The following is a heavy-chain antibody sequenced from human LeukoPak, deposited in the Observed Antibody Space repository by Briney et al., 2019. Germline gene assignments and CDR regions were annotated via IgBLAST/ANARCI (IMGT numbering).Heavy chain of an antibody. D-gene: IGHD5-18*01. CDR2: IYPGDSDT. CDR1: GYRFTSYW. CDR3: ARARGYSLNWFDP. J-gene: IGHJ5*02. Sequence: NHGESLKTSCNGSGYRFTSYWIGLVLQMPGKGLERVGIIYPGDSDTRYSPSFQGQVTISADKSISTAYMQWSSLKAADTAMYYCARARGYSLNWFDPWGQGTLVTVSS. V-gene: IGHV5-51*01.